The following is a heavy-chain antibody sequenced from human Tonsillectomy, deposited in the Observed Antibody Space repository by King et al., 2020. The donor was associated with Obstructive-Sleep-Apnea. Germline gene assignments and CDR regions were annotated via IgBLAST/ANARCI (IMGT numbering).Heavy chain of an antibody. CDR2: ISAYNGNT. Sequence: QLVQSGAEVKKPGASVKVSCKASGYTFIDYSITWVRQAPGQGLEWRGRISAYNGNTNYAQKLQVRVTMTTDTSPSTASMELRSLRSDDTAVYYCARGPRGYSYGWASPFDYWGQGTLVTVSS. CDR3: ARGPRGYSYGWASPFDY. D-gene: IGHD5-18*01. CDR1: GYTFIDYS. V-gene: IGHV1-18*01. J-gene: IGHJ4*02.